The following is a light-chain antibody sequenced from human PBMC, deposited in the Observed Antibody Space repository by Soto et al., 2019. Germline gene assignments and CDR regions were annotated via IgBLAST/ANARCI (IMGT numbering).Light chain of an antibody. CDR2: GDS. V-gene: IGKV1D-16*01. J-gene: IGKJ2*01. CDR3: LHYDSYPYT. CDR1: QGIRTW. Sequence: DIQMTQSPSSLSASVGDRVTITCRASQGIRTWLGWYQQKPEKAPESLIYGDSTLQSGVPSRFSGSGTGTNFTITISISQPADFATYYCLHYDSYPYTFGQGTKLDLK.